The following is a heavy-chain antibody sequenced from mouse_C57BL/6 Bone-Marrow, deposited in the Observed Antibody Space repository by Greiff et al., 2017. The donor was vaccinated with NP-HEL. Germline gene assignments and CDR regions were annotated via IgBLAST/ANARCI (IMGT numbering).Heavy chain of an antibody. CDR3: ARDYRAY. D-gene: IGHD2-12*01. CDR1: GYTFTSYW. J-gene: IGHJ3*01. Sequence: QVQLQQPGAELVKPGASVKLSCKASGYTFTSYWMQWVKQRPGQGLEWIGEIDPSDSYTNYNQKFKGKATLTVDTSSSTAYMQLSSLTSEDSAVYFCARDYRAYWGQGTLVTVSA. V-gene: IGHV1-50*01. CDR2: IDPSDSYT.